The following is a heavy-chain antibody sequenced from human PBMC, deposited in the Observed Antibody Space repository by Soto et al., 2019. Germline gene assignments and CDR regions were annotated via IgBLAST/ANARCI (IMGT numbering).Heavy chain of an antibody. V-gene: IGHV3-9*01. CDR2: ISWNSASI. CDR3: AKGNPIVGATPPQPSPYSFDY. Sequence: GGSLRLSCAASGFTFDDYAMHWVRQAPGKGLEWVSGISWNSASIGYADSVKGRFTISRDNAKNSLYLQMNSLRAEDTALYYCAKGNPIVGATPPQPSPYSFDYWGQGTLVTVSS. CDR1: GFTFDDYA. J-gene: IGHJ4*02. D-gene: IGHD1-26*01.